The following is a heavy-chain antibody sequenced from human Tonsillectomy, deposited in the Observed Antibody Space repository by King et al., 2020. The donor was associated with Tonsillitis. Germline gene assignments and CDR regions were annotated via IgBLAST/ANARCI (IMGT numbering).Heavy chain of an antibody. CDR3: GKAWGYCDKNCYIYYFDY. V-gene: IGHV3-23*04. J-gene: IGHJ4*02. CDR2: ISGGGDNT. CDR1: GLTLRSYA. D-gene: IGHD2-15*01. Sequence: VQLVESGGGLVQPGGSLRLSCVVSGLTLRSYAMTWVRQAPGKGLEWVSAISGGGDNTYYADSVKGRFTISRDNSKNKLYLQMNSLRAEDTAVYYCGKAWGYCDKNCYIYYFDYWGQGTLVTVSS.